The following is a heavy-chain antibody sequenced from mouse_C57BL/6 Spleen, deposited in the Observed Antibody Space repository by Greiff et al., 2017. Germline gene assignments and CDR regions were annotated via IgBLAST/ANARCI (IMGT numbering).Heavy chain of an antibody. V-gene: IGHV5-4*03. CDR1: GFTFSSYA. D-gene: IGHD2-4*01. Sequence: EVKLMESGGGLVKPGGSLKLSCAASGFTFSSYAMSWVSQTPEKRLEWVATISDGGSYTYYPDNVKGRFTISRDNAKNNLYLQMSHLKSEDTARYYCARVRDYDYSFSYWGQWTLVTVSA. CDR3: ARVRDYDYSFSY. J-gene: IGHJ3*01. CDR2: ISDGGSYT.